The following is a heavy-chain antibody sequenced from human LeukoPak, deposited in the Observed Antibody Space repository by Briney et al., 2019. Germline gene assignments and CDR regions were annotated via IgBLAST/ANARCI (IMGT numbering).Heavy chain of an antibody. J-gene: IGHJ4*02. D-gene: IGHD3-3*01. CDR3: ASLPGVWSGYLDY. CDR2: IYYSGST. CDR1: AGSISSYY. V-gene: IGHV4-59*01. Sequence: SETLSLTCTVSAGSISSYYWSWIRQPPGKGLEWIGYIYYSGSTNYNPSLKSRVTISVDTSKNQFSLKLSSVTAADTAVYYCASLPGVWSGYLDYWGQGTLVTVSS.